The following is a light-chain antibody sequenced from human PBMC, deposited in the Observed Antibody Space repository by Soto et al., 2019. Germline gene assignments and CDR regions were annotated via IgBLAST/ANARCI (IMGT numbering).Light chain of an antibody. J-gene: IGLJ3*02. Sequence: QSALTQPASVSGSPGQSITISCTGTSSDVGGYNSVSWYQHHPGEAPNLMIYEVTNRPSGVSNRFSGSKSGNTASLTISGLQAEDEADYYCSSFTSSSTWVFGGGTKLTVL. CDR3: SSFTSSSTWV. V-gene: IGLV2-14*01. CDR1: SSDVGGYNS. CDR2: EVT.